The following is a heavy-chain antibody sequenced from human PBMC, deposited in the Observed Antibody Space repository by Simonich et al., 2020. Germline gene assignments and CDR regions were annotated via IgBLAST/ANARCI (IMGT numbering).Heavy chain of an antibody. CDR1: GYSISSGYY. CDR2: IYHSGST. J-gene: IGHJ6*02. D-gene: IGHD6-13*01. V-gene: IGHV4-38-2*01. CDR3: AKVGYSNYYYYGMDV. Sequence: QVQLQESGPGLVKPSETLSLTCAVSGYSISSGYYWGWIRPPPGKGLEWIGSIYHSGSTYYNPSLKSRVTISVDTSQNQFSLKLSSVTAADTAVYYCAKVGYSNYYYYGMDVWGQGTTVTVSS.